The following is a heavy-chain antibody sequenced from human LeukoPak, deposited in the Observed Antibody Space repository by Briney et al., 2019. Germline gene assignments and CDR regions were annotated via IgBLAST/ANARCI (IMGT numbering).Heavy chain of an antibody. J-gene: IGHJ4*02. V-gene: IGHV3-9*01. CDR1: GFTFHDTA. CDR3: AKDPSRDYGGST. CDR2: IGWNSGSI. D-gene: IGHD4-17*01. Sequence: PGRSLRPSCTASGFTFHDTAMHWVRQRPGQGLEWVSGIGWNSGSIGYADSVKGRFTISRDNAKNALYLQMNSLRTEDTAFYFCAKDPSRDYGGSTWGQGTLVTVSS.